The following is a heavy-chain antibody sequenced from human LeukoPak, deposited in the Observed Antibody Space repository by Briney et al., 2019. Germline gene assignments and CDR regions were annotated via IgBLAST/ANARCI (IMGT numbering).Heavy chain of an antibody. V-gene: IGHV1-46*01. Sequence: VASVKVSCKASGYTFTGYYMHWVRQAPGQGLEWMGIINPSGGSTSYAQKFQGRVTMTRDTSTSTVYMELSSLRSEDTAVYYCARSHCSGGSCQPNGYFDYWGQGTLVTVSS. D-gene: IGHD2-15*01. CDR2: INPSGGST. CDR1: GYTFTGYY. J-gene: IGHJ4*02. CDR3: ARSHCSGGSCQPNGYFDY.